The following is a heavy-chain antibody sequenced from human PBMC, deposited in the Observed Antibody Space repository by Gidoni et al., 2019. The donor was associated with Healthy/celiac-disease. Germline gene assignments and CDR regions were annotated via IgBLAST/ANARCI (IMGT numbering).Heavy chain of an antibody. Sequence: QVQLQEPGPGLVKPSCTLSLTCAVSGGSISSSNWWSWVRQPPGKGLEWIGGIYHSGSTNYNPSLKSRVTISVDKSKNQFSLKLSSVTAADTAVYYCARGPRITGTNYYYYMDVWGKGTTVTVSS. CDR2: IYHSGST. J-gene: IGHJ6*03. V-gene: IGHV4-4*02. D-gene: IGHD1-7*01. CDR1: GGSISSSNW. CDR3: ARGPRITGTNYYYYMDV.